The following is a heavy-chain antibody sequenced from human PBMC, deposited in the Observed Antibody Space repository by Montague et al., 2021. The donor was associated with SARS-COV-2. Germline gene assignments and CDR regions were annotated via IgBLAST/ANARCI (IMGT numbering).Heavy chain of an antibody. V-gene: IGHV4-39*01. D-gene: IGHD4-23*01. J-gene: IGHJ6*02. CDR1: GGSISSSSYY. Sequence: SETLSLTCTVSGGSISSSSYYWGWIRQPPGKGLEWIGCIYYSGSTYYNLSLKIRVTISVDTSKNQFSLKLISVTAADTAVYYCARLVETYYYFYGMDVWGQGTTVTVSS. CDR2: IYYSGST. CDR3: ARLVETYYYFYGMDV.